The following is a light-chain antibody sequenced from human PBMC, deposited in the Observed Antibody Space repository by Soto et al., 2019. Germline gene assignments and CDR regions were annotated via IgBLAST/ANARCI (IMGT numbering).Light chain of an antibody. CDR1: QSISSN. V-gene: IGKV3-15*01. Sequence: ETVMTQSPATLSVSPGERATLSCRASQSISSNLAWFQQKPGQAPRLLIYDASTMATGFPARFSGSGSGTEFTLTISSLQSEDFAVYYCQQYETSPRTFGQGTKVEI. J-gene: IGKJ1*01. CDR3: QQYETSPRT. CDR2: DAS.